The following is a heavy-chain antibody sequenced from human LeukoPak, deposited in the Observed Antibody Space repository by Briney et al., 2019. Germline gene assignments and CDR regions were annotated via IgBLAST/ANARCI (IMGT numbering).Heavy chain of an antibody. V-gene: IGHV1-2*02. J-gene: IGHJ3*02. CDR3: AREKYYDDSSGPHGFDI. Sequence: ASVKVSCKASGYTFTGNFLHWVRQAPGQGLAWMGWINPNNGGTNYGQKFRGRVTMTRDTSTTTAYMELSRLRSDDTALYYCAREKYYDDSSGPHGFDIWGQGTMVTVSS. CDR1: GYTFTGNF. D-gene: IGHD3-22*01. CDR2: INPNNGGT.